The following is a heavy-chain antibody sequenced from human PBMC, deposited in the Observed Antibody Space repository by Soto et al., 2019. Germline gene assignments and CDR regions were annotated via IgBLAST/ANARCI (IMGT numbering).Heavy chain of an antibody. CDR2: IWHDGSQK. CDR3: EGRDEPFHV. Sequence: QVQLVESGGGVVQPGTSLRLSCGASGFTFSNYGLHWVRQAPGRGLEWVAVIWHDGSQKYLTDSVRGRFTISRDKSKNTVYLHMNSLRGEDMAVFYCEGRDEPFHVWCRGTMVTVSS. V-gene: IGHV3-33*01. CDR1: GFTFSNYG. J-gene: IGHJ6*04.